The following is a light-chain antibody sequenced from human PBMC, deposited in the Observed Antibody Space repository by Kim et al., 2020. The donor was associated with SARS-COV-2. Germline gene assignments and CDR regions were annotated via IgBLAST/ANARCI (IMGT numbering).Light chain of an antibody. V-gene: IGLV3-21*04. J-gene: IGLJ2*01. CDR1: NIGSKS. CDR3: QVWDSSSDHVV. Sequence: APGKTARITCGGNNIGSKSVHWYQQKPGQAPVLVIYYDSDRHSGIPERFSGSNSGNTATLTISRVEAGDEADYYCQVWDSSSDHVVFGGGTKLTVL. CDR2: YDS.